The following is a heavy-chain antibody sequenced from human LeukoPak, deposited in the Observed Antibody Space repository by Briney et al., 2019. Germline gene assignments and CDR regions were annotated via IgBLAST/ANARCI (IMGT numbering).Heavy chain of an antibody. CDR2: IYYSGST. J-gene: IGHJ5*02. CDR1: GGSIRRYY. V-gene: IGHV4-59*08. CDR3: ARSRKDYYGSGSYSP. D-gene: IGHD3-10*01. Sequence: SETLSLTCTVSGGSIRRYYWSWIPQPPGKELEWIGYIYYSGSTNYNPSLKSRVTISVDTSKNQFSLKLSSVTAADTAVYYCARSRKDYYGSGSYSPWGQGTLVTVSS.